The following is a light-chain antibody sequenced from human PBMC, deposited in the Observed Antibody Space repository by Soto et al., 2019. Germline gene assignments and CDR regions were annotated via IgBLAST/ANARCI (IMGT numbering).Light chain of an antibody. Sequence: DIVMTQTPLSSPVTLGQPSSISCRSSESLVHSDGSTYLSWLHQRPGQPPRLLLYKTSISFSGVPDRFIGSGAATDYTLSISRVEAEDVGIYYCMQDSQCPFTFGPGTTVDIK. CDR3: MQDSQCPFT. CDR2: KTS. V-gene: IGKV2-24*01. CDR1: ESLVHSDGSTY. J-gene: IGKJ3*01.